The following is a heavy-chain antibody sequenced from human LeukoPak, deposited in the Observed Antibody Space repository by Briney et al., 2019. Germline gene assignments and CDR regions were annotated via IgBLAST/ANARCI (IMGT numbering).Heavy chain of an antibody. J-gene: IGHJ4*02. CDR1: GFTFSSYA. V-gene: IGHV3-64*04. D-gene: IGHD5-18*01. CDR3: ARDRGYTYGHPLDY. CDR2: ISSNGGST. Sequence: GGSLRLSCSASGFTFSSYAMHWVRQASGKGLEYVSAISSNGGSTYYADSVKGRFTISRDNSKNTLYLQMDSLRDEDTAVYHCARDRGYTYGHPLDYWGQGTLVTVSS.